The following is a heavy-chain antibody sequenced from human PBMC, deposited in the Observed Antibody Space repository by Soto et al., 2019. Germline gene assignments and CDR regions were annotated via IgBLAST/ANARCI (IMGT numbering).Heavy chain of an antibody. CDR3: ARAYSLDYYDSSGYYYEGAFDT. CDR1: GGSISSYY. Sequence: SETLSLTCTVSGGSISSYYWSWIRQPPGKGLEWIGYIYYSGSTNYNPSLKSRVTISVDTSKNQFSLKLSSVTAADTAVYYCARAYSLDYYDSSGYYYEGAFDTWGQGTMVTVSS. CDR2: IYYSGST. J-gene: IGHJ3*02. V-gene: IGHV4-59*01. D-gene: IGHD3-22*01.